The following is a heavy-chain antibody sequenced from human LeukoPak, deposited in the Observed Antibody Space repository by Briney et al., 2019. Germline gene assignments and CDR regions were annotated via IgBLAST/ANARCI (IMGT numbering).Heavy chain of an antibody. D-gene: IGHD6-6*01. V-gene: IGHV3-21*01. Sequence: PGGSLRLSCAASGFTVSSNYMSWVRQAPGKGLEWVSSISSSSSYIYYADSVKGRFTISRDNAKNSLYLQMNSLRAEDTAVYYCARCEYSSSSEPFDYWGQGTLVTVSS. CDR3: ARCEYSSSSEPFDY. CDR2: ISSSSSYI. CDR1: GFTVSSNY. J-gene: IGHJ4*02.